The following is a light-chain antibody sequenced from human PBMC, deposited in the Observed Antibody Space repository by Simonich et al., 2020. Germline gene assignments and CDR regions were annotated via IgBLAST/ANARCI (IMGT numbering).Light chain of an antibody. J-gene: IGLJ3*02. CDR1: SSNIGSNY. CDR2: RNK. CDR3: SSYTSSSRV. Sequence: QSVLTQPPSASGTPGQRVTISCSGSSSNIGSNYVYWYQQLPGTAPKLLIYRNKPRPSGVPDRFSGSKSGNTASLTISGLQAEDEADYYCSSYTSSSRVFGGGTKLTVL. V-gene: IGLV1-47*01.